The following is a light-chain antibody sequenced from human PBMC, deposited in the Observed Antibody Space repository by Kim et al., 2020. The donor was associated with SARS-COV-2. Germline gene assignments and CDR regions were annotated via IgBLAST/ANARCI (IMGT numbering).Light chain of an antibody. J-gene: IGLJ3*02. V-gene: IGLV1-40*01. Sequence: QSVLTQPPSVSGAPGQRVTISCTGSSSNIGAGYDVHWYQQLPGTAPKLLIYVNSNRPSGVPDRFSGSKSGTSASLAITGLQAEDEADSYCQSYDSSLSGSWVFGGGTQLTVL. CDR1: SSNIGAGYD. CDR3: QSYDSSLSGSWV. CDR2: VNS.